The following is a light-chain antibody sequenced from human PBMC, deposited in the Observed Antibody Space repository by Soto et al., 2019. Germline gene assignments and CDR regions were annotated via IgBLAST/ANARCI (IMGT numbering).Light chain of an antibody. J-gene: IGKJ1*01. CDR1: QSIDSAY. Sequence: EIVLTQSPGTLSLSPGERATFSCRASQSIDSAYLAWYQQKPGQAPRLLIYATSRRATGIPDRFIGSGSGTDFTLTISRLEPEDFAVYFCQQFDTSPRTFGQGTKVVIK. V-gene: IGKV3-20*01. CDR3: QQFDTSPRT. CDR2: ATS.